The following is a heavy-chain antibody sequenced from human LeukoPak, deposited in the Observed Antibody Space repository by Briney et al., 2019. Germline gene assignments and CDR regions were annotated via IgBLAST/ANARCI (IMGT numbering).Heavy chain of an antibody. CDR1: GGSFSGYY. V-gene: IGHV4-34*01. J-gene: IGHJ6*03. CDR2: INHSGST. Sequence: PSETLSLTCVVYGGSFSGYYWSWIRQPPGKGLEWIGEINHSGSTNYNPSLKSRVTISVDTSKNQFSLKLSSVTAADTAVYYCARTAGGSSSDYYYYYMDVWGKGTTVTVSS. CDR3: ARTAGGSSSDYYYYYMDV. D-gene: IGHD6-6*01.